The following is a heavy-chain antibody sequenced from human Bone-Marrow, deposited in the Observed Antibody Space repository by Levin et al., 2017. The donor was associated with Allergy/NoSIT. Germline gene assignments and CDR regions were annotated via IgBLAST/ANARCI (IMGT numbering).Heavy chain of an antibody. Sequence: GGSLRLSCAASGFAFSSYAMNWVRPAPGKGLEWVSGISATGSSTYYADSVKGRFTISRDNSKNTLYLQMNSLRAEDTAVYFCAKDSGYSYDYIDFWGQGTLVTVSS. D-gene: IGHD5-18*01. CDR3: AKDSGYSYDYIDF. CDR2: ISATGSST. V-gene: IGHV3-23*01. CDR1: GFAFSSYA. J-gene: IGHJ4*02.